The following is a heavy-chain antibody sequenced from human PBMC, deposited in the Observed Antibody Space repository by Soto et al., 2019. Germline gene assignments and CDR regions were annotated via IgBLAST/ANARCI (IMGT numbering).Heavy chain of an antibody. CDR3: ARNQWELLN. J-gene: IGHJ4*02. CDR1: GFTFSSYG. CDR2: ISGSDANT. D-gene: IGHD1-26*01. Sequence: GGSLRLSCAASGFTFSSYGMSWVRQAPGKGLAWGSSISGSDANTYYADSVKGRFTISRDNFKNTLYLQMNILRAEDTAVYYCARNQWELLNWGQGTLVTVSS. V-gene: IGHV3-23*01.